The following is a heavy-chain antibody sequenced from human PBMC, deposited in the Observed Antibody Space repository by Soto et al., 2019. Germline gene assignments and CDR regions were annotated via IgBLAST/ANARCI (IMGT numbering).Heavy chain of an antibody. CDR3: TFGDNSFDY. D-gene: IGHD1-20*01. V-gene: IGHV3-30*03. CDR1: GFTFSDYG. J-gene: IGHJ4*02. Sequence: QVQLVESGGGVVQPGRSLRVSCAASGFTFSDYGIYWVRQAPGKGLEWVALISYDGNNREYGDSVKGRFTISRDNSKKTLYLQMNSLRVEDMAVYYCTFGDNSFDYWGQGTLVTVSS. CDR2: ISYDGNNR.